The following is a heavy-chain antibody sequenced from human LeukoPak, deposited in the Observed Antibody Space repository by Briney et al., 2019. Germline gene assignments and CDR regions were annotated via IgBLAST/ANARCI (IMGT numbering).Heavy chain of an antibody. J-gene: IGHJ5*02. CDR1: GYTLTELS. V-gene: IGHV1-24*01. D-gene: IGHD5-12*01. CDR2: FDPEDGET. CDR3: ATLYSGYDYGYNWFDP. Sequence: ASVTVSCKVSGYTLTELSMHWVRQAPGKGLEGMGGFDPEDGETIYAQKFQGRVTMTEDTSTDTAYMELSSLRSEDTAVYYCATLYSGYDYGYNWFDPWGQGTLVTVSS.